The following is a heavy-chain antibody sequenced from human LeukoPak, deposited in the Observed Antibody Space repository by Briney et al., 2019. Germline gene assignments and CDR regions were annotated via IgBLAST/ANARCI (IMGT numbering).Heavy chain of an antibody. V-gene: IGHV1-69*06. CDR3: ARGASVRVVPMSYYYAMDV. J-gene: IGHJ6*04. CDR1: GDTFSTYA. Sequence: SVKVSCKASGDTFSTYAFNWVRRAPGQGPEWTGGIVPISDTTNYAQTLQGGVTITADKSTNTVYMELSSLTSEDTGVYYCARGASVRVVPMSYYYAMDVWGEGTTVIVSS. CDR2: IVPISDTT. D-gene: IGHD2-2*01.